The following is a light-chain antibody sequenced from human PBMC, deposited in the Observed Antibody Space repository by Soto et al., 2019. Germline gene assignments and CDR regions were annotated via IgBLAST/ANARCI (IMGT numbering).Light chain of an antibody. CDR1: QGISNY. CDR3: QKYNSAPL. V-gene: IGKV1-27*01. Sequence: DIQMTQSPSSLSASVGDRVTITCRASQGISNYLAWYQQKPGKVPKLLIYAASTLQSGVPSRFSGSGSWTDFTLTISSLQHEDVATYYCQKYNSAPLFGPGTKVDIK. CDR2: AAS. J-gene: IGKJ3*01.